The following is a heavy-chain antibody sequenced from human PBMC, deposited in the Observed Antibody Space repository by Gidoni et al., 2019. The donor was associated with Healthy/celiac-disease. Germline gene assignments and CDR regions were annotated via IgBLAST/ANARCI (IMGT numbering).Heavy chain of an antibody. CDR1: GFPFSNAW. J-gene: IGHJ4*02. CDR3: TTQPRLVIRGAARHGLDY. Sequence: EVQLVESGGGLVKPGRSLRLSWAASGFPFSNAWMSWVRQAPGKGMEWVGRIKSKTDGGTTDYAAPVKGRFTISRDDSKNTLYLQMNSLKTEDTAVYYCTTQPRLVIRGAARHGLDYWGQGTLVTVSS. D-gene: IGHD6-6*01. V-gene: IGHV3-15*01. CDR2: IKSKTDGGTT.